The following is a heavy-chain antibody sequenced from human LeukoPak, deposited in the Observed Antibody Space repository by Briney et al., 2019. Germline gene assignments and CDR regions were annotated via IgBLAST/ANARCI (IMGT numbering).Heavy chain of an antibody. J-gene: IGHJ4*02. CDR2: INHSGST. V-gene: IGHV4-34*01. CDR1: GFTFSSYA. D-gene: IGHD4-17*01. Sequence: GSLRLSCAASGFTFSSYAMSWVRQPPGKGLEWIGEINHSGSTNYNPSLKSRVTISVDTSKNQFSLKLSSVTAADTAVYYCASHDYGDYDPLNLNDYWGQGTLVTVSS. CDR3: ASHDYGDYDPLNLNDY.